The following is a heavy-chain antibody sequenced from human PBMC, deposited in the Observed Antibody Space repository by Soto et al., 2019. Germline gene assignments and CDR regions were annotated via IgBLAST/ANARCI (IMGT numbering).Heavy chain of an antibody. D-gene: IGHD3-16*02. CDR2: IIPIFGTA. V-gene: IGHV1-69*13. J-gene: IGHJ3*02. Sequence: GASVKVSCKASGGTFSSYAISWVRQAPGQGLGWMGGIIPIFGTANYAQKFQGRVTITADESTSTAYMELSSLRSEDTAVYYCARDSIFIDSRGPKAFDIWGQGTMVTVSS. CDR3: ARDSIFIDSRGPKAFDI. CDR1: GGTFSSYA.